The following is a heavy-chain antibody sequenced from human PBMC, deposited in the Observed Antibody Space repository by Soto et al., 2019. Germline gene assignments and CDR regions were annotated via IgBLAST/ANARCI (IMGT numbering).Heavy chain of an antibody. CDR2: IRSKANSYAT. D-gene: IGHD4-17*01. Sequence: GGSLRLSWAASGFTFSGSAMHWVRQASGKGLEWVGRIRSKANSYATAYAASVKGRFTISRDDSKNTAYLQMNSLKTEDTAVYYCTPDYGDYDLWFDPWGQGTLVTVSS. V-gene: IGHV3-73*01. CDR3: TPDYGDYDLWFDP. CDR1: GFTFSGSA. J-gene: IGHJ5*02.